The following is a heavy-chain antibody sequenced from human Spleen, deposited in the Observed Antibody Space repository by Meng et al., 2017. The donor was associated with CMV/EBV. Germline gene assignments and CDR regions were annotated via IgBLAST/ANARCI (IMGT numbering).Heavy chain of an antibody. CDR1: GASFRDAF. V-gene: IGHV4-34*01. CDR3: ARVPARFWSGYLDY. J-gene: IGHJ4*02. D-gene: IGHD3-3*01. Sequence: GSLRVSCAVYGASFRDAFWTWIRQPPGKGLEWIGEISHSGTSNYNPSLKRRVTMSVDTSKNQFSLRVTSVTAADTAVYYCARVPARFWSGYLDYWGQGTLVTVSS. CDR2: ISHSGTS.